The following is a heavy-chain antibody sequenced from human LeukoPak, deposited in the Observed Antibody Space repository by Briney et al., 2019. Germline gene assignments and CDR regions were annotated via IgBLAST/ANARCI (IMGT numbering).Heavy chain of an antibody. CDR2: IKSKTDGGTT. Sequence: GGSLRLSCAASGFTFSNAWMSWVRQAPGKGLEWVGRIKSKTDGGTTDYAAPVKGRFTISRDDSKNTLYLQMNSLKTEDTAVYYCTTGALYCSGGSCYNRYYYYGMDVWGQGTTVTVSS. D-gene: IGHD2-15*01. V-gene: IGHV3-15*01. CDR1: GFTFSNAW. J-gene: IGHJ6*02. CDR3: TTGALYCSGGSCYNRYYYYGMDV.